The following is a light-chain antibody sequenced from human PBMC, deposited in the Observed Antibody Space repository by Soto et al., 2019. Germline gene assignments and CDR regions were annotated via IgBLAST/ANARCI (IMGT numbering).Light chain of an antibody. J-gene: IGKJ4*01. CDR1: QSINYY. V-gene: IGKV3-11*01. Sequence: EIVLAQSPATLSLSPGERATLSCRASQSINYYLAWYQQKPGQAPRLLIYDASNRATGIPARFSGSGSGTDFTLTISSLEPEDFAVYYCQLRSNWPPLTFGGGKKVEIK. CDR2: DAS. CDR3: QLRSNWPPLT.